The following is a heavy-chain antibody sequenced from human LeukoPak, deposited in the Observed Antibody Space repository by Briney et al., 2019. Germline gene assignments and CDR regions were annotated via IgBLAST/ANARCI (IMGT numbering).Heavy chain of an antibody. J-gene: IGHJ6*02. Sequence: GGSLRLSCAASGFTFSRYYMGWVRQAPGKRLEWVAYMNQGGSQEFYVGSMQGRLTISRDNPKNSLYLQINSLGAEDTAVYYCARAGQDDRGRYYGFDVWGHGTTVTVSS. CDR2: MNQGGSQE. V-gene: IGHV3-7*04. D-gene: IGHD3-10*02. CDR1: GFTFSRYY. CDR3: ARAGQDDRGRYYGFDV.